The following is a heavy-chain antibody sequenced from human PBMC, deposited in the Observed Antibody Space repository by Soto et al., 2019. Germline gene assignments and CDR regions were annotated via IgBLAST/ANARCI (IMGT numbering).Heavy chain of an antibody. Sequence: LRLSCAVSGFTFSAYWMHWIRQVPGKGLTWVSRISDDGSTATYADSVKGRFVISRDNAKNSLYLEMNTLRADDSGLYYCARGPRVSSTGTGAHWGRGTLVTVSA. CDR3: ARGPRVSSTGTGAH. V-gene: IGHV3-74*01. D-gene: IGHD1-1*01. J-gene: IGHJ4*02. CDR1: GFTFSAYW. CDR2: ISDDGSTA.